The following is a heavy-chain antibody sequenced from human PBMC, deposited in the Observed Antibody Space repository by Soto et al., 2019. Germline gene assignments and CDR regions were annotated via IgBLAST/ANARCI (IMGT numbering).Heavy chain of an antibody. V-gene: IGHV1-8*01. J-gene: IGHJ2*01. Sequence: ASVKVSCKASGYTFTRYDINWVRQATGQGLEWMGWMNPNSGNTGYAQKFQGRVTMTRNTSISTAYMELSSLRSEDTAVYYCARGQCSGGSCYLWYFDLWGRGTLVTVSS. D-gene: IGHD2-15*01. CDR3: ARGQCSGGSCYLWYFDL. CDR1: GYTFTRYD. CDR2: MNPNSGNT.